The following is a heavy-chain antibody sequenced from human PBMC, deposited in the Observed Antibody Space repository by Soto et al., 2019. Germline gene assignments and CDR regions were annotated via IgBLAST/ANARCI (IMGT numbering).Heavy chain of an antibody. Sequence: SXTRSLTGAVSGGSINSSNWWSLVRQPPGKGLEWIGEIYHSGSTNYNPSLKSRVTISVDKSKNQFSLKLSSVTAADTAVYYCARVWTTVTNWFDPWGQGTLVTVSS. J-gene: IGHJ5*01. D-gene: IGHD4-17*01. CDR3: ARVWTTVTNWFDP. CDR1: GGSINSSNW. CDR2: IYHSGST. V-gene: IGHV4-4*02.